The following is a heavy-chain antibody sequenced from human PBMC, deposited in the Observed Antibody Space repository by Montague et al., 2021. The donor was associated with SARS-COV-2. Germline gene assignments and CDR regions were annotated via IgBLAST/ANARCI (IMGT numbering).Heavy chain of an antibody. CDR1: GDSISSSNYY. CDR3: VRDGYTHVDY. CDR2: KRDSGNT. D-gene: IGHD5-24*01. Sequence: SETLSLTCTVSGDSISSSNYYWGWNRQPPGKGLEGMGNKRDSGNTYNNPTLKNRVTMSADTSKNKFSLKLSSVTAADTTVYYCVRDGYTHVDYWGQGTLVTVSS. J-gene: IGHJ4*02. V-gene: IGHV4-39*02.